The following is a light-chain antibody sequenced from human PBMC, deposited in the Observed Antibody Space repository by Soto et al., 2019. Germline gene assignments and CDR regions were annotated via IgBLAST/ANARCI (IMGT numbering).Light chain of an antibody. Sequence: QAVVTQEPSLTVSPGGTVTLTCGSNTGAVTSDHYPYWFQQKPGQAPRTLIYDTSNKHSWTPARFSGSLLGGKAALTLSGAQPEDEAEYYCLLSYSGARPVVFGGGTKVTVL. CDR3: LLSYSGARPVV. V-gene: IGLV7-46*01. J-gene: IGLJ2*01. CDR2: DTS. CDR1: TGAVTSDHY.